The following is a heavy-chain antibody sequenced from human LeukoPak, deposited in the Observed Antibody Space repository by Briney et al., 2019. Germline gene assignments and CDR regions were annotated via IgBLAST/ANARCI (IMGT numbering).Heavy chain of an antibody. CDR1: GFTFSSYE. CDR3: ARERDSSGYYFDY. Sequence: GGSLRLSCAASGFTFSSYEMNWVRQAPGKGLEWVSVIYSGGSTYYADSVKGRFTISRDNSKNTLYLQMNSLRAEDTAVYYCARERDSSGYYFDYWGQGTLVTVSS. J-gene: IGHJ4*02. D-gene: IGHD3-22*01. V-gene: IGHV3-66*01. CDR2: IYSGGST.